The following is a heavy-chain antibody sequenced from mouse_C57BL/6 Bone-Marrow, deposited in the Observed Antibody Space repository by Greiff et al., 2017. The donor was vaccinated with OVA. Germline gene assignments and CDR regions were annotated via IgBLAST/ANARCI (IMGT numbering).Heavy chain of an antibody. V-gene: IGHV1-58*01. CDR1: GYTFTSYG. Sequence: VQLKESGAELVRPGSSVKMSCKTSGYTFTSYGINWVKQRPGQGLEWIGYIYIGNGYTEYNEKFKGKATLTSDTSSSTAYMQLSSLTSEDSAIYFCASGGSYYSNYFYYFDYWGQGTTRTVSS. D-gene: IGHD2-5*01. CDR2: IYIGNGYT. CDR3: ASGGSYYSNYFYYFDY. J-gene: IGHJ2*01.